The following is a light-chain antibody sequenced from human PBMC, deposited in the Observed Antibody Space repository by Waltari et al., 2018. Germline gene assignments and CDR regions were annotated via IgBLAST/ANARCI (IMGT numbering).Light chain of an antibody. J-gene: IGKJ4*01. CDR3: QQYDGLVVT. CDR2: GAS. Sequence: ELVLTQSPGTLSLSPGERATLSCLASQTVSSISLSWYQQKPGQAPRLLIYGASSRATGIPDRFSGSGSGTDFTLTISRLGPEDFAVYYCQQYDGLVVTFGGGTKVEI. V-gene: IGKV3-20*01. CDR1: QTVSSIS.